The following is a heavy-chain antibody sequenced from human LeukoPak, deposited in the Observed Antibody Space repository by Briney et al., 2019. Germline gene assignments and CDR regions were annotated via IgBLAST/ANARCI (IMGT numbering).Heavy chain of an antibody. V-gene: IGHV3-33*01. D-gene: IGHD4-23*01. J-gene: IGHJ4*02. CDR2: VRNDGSDT. CDR1: GLTFTSHG. CDR3: ARDRGKDYFDS. Sequence: PGTSLRLSCTTYGLTFTSHGFHWLRQVVGKRLEWVAFVRNDGSDTYHANSVQGRFSISGDNSKNTLYLQMNSLRVEDTAIYYCARDRGKDYFDSWGQGTQVTVSS.